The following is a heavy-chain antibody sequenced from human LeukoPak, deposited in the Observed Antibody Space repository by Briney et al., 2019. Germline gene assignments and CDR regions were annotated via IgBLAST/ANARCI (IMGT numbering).Heavy chain of an antibody. CDR2: ITWNGAST. CDR3: ARVIAGANFASGGMDV. V-gene: IGHV3-20*04. D-gene: IGHD1-7*01. Sequence: GGSLRLSCAASGLTFDDYDVNWVRRAPGKGLEWVSGITWNGASTGYGDSVKGRFTISKDNAKNLLYLQMNSLRAEDTAFYYCARVIAGANFASGGMDVWGQGTTVTVS. J-gene: IGHJ6*02. CDR1: GLTFDDYD.